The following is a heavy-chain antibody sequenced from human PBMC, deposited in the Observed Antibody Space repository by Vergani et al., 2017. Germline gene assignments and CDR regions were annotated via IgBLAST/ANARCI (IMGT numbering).Heavy chain of an antibody. D-gene: IGHD3-22*01. V-gene: IGHV1-24*01. CDR1: EYTLTELS. CDR2: FDPEVGET. Sequence: QVKLVQSGAEVKKPGASVKVSCKVSEYTLTELSMHWVRQPPGKGLEWMGGFDPEVGETIYAQKFQGRVTMTEDTSTDTAYMELSSLRSEDTAVYYCATSDYYDSSGYRNWFDPWGQGTLVTVSS. CDR3: ATSDYYDSSGYRNWFDP. J-gene: IGHJ5*02.